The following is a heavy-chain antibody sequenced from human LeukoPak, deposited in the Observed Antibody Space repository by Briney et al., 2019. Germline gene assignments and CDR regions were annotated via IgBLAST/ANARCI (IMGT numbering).Heavy chain of an antibody. D-gene: IGHD3-3*01. V-gene: IGHV1-18*01. CDR3: ARVDFWSGFAPFQY. Sequence: ASVKVSCKTSGYTVTSYGITWVRQAPGQGLEWMGWISGSSGNTNYAQKLQDRLTLTTDTSTSTAYMELRSLRSDDTAVYYCARVDFWSGFAPFQYWGQGTLVTVSS. CDR1: GYTVTSYG. J-gene: IGHJ4*02. CDR2: ISGSSGNT.